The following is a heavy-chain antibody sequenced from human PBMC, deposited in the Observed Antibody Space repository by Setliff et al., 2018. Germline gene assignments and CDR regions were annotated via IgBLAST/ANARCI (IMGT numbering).Heavy chain of an antibody. V-gene: IGHV4-39*07. Sequence: SETLSLTCTVSGGSISTTDYYWDWIRQPPGKGLEWIGCVYYSGNTYYSPSLKSRVTMSIDTSKNQFSLKLNSVTAADMAVYYCAREQWLDPPGYYYMDVWAKGTAVTVSS. J-gene: IGHJ6*03. CDR3: AREQWLDPPGYYYMDV. CDR1: GGSISTTDYY. D-gene: IGHD6-19*01. CDR2: VYYSGNT.